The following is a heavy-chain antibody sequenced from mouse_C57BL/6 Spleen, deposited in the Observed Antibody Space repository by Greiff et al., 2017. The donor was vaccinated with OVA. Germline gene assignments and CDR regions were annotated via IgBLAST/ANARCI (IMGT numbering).Heavy chain of an antibody. J-gene: IGHJ4*01. V-gene: IGHV14-4*01. CDR3: TTEGSSGSYYYAMDY. CDR2: IDPENGDT. CDR1: GFNIQDDY. Sequence: VQLQQSGAELVRPGASVKLSCTASGFNIQDDYMHWVKQRPEQGLEWIGWIDPENGDTEYASKFQGKATITADTSSNTAYLQLSSLTSEDTAVYYCTTEGSSGSYYYAMDYWGQGTSVTVSS. D-gene: IGHD3-2*02.